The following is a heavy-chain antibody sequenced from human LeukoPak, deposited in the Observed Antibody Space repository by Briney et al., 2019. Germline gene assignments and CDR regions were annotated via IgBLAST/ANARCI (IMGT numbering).Heavy chain of an antibody. CDR3: AKDSVAVAGPYMDV. V-gene: IGHV3-48*03. J-gene: IGHJ6*03. D-gene: IGHD6-19*01. CDR2: ISSSGSTI. CDR1: GFTFSSYE. Sequence: GGSLRPSCAASGFTFSSYEMNWVRQAPGKGLEWVSYISSSGSTIYYADSVKGRFTISRDNAKNSLYLQMNSLRAEDTALYYCAKDSVAVAGPYMDVWGKGTTVTISS.